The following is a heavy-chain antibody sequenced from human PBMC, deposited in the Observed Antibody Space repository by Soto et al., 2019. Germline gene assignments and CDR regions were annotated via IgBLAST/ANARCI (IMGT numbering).Heavy chain of an antibody. CDR1: GGSISSYY. V-gene: IGHV4-59*08. CDR2: IYYSGST. CDR3: CGWLRPPTVQYYYYYMDV. D-gene: IGHD5-12*01. Sequence: SETLSLTCTVSGGSISSYYWSWIRQPPGKGLEWIGYIYYSGSTNYNPSLKSRVTISVDTSKNQFSLKLSSVTAADTAVYYCCGWLRPPTVQYYYYYMDVWGKGTTVTVSS. J-gene: IGHJ6*03.